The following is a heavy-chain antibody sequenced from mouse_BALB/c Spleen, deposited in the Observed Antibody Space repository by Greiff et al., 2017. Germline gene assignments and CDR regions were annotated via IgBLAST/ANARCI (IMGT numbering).Heavy chain of an antibody. V-gene: IGHV1-69*02. J-gene: IGHJ4*01. CDR1: GYTFTSYW. CDR2: IYPSDSYT. CDR3: TTFYYYAMDY. Sequence: QVQLQQPGAELVRPGASVKLSCKASGYTFTSYWINWVKQRPGQGLEWIGNIYPSDSYTNYNQKFKDKATLTVDKSSSTAYMQLSSPTSEDSAVYYGTTFYYYAMDYWGQGTSVTVSS.